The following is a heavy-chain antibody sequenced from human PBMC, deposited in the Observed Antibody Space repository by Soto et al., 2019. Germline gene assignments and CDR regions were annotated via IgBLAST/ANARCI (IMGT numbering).Heavy chain of an antibody. Sequence: ASVKVSCKASGYTFTNSGFSWVRQAPGQRLEWVGWIRVNNGDTGYAQKFQGRVTMTRNTSISTAYMELSSLRSEDTAVYYCARLNYDSSGYYYYYYYYGMDVWGQGTTVTVSS. CDR3: ARLNYDSSGYYYYYYYYGMDV. V-gene: IGHV1-8*02. D-gene: IGHD3-22*01. CDR1: GYTFTNSG. CDR2: IRVNNGDT. J-gene: IGHJ6*02.